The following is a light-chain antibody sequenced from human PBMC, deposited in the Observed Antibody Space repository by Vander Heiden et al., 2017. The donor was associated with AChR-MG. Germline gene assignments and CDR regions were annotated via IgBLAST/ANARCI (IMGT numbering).Light chain of an antibody. CDR2: GAS. CDR1: QSVGSN. Sequence: EIVMTQSPATLSVSPGERIPLSCRASQSVGSNLAWYQQKPGQGHRLLIYGASTRATDIPARFSGSGSGTEFTLTITSLQSDDCAVYFCQQYNYWPQTFGPGTKVEIK. V-gene: IGKV3D-15*01. CDR3: QQYNYWPQT. J-gene: IGKJ1*01.